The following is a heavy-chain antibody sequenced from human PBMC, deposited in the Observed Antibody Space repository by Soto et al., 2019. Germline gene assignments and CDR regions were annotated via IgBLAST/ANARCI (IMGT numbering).Heavy chain of an antibody. V-gene: IGHV4-39*01. CDR3: ARRMPGDY. CDR2: IYYSGST. Sequence: QMQLQESGPGLVKPSETLSLTCTVSGGSISSSSYYGGWIRQPPGKGLEWIGSIYYSGSTYYNPSLESRVTISVDTSKNQSSLRLSSVTAADTAVYYCARRMPGDYWGQGTLVTVSS. J-gene: IGHJ4*02. CDR1: GGSISSSSYY. D-gene: IGHD2-2*01.